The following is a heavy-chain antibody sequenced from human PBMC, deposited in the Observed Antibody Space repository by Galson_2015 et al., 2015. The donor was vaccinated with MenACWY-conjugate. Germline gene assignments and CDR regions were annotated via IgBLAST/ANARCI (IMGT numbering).Heavy chain of an antibody. J-gene: IGHJ4*02. CDR2: IYSDGTT. D-gene: IGHD3-10*01. CDR1: GFTVSSNY. V-gene: IGHV3-53*04. Sequence: SLRLSCAASGFTVSSNYMYWVRQAPGKGLDWVSVIYSDGTTYYADSMKGRFTISRHNSKNTLYLQMNSLRAEDTAVYYCASKNYGSRPIIDYWGQGTLVTVSS. CDR3: ASKNYGSRPIIDY.